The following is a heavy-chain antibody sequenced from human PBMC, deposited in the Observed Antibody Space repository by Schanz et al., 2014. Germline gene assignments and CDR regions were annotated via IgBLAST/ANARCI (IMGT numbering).Heavy chain of an antibody. D-gene: IGHD5-12*01. CDR2: INSRSNFI. CDR1: RIIFGTYS. CDR3: AGAVATIRADSFDI. Sequence: DVQLVDSGGGLVQPGGSLRLSCTASRIIFGTYSMNWIRQTPKGLEWVSSINSRSNFIYYADSVKGRFTISRDNAKNSLYLQMNSLRAEDTAVYYCAGAVATIRADSFDIWGQGTMVAVSS. J-gene: IGHJ3*02. V-gene: IGHV3-21*01.